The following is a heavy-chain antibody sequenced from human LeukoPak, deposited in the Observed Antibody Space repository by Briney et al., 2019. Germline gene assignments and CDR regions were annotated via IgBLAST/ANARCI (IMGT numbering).Heavy chain of an antibody. D-gene: IGHD6-19*01. CDR1: GFTFSSYS. CDR3: ARDGSGGQGGGYYYYSYMDV. V-gene: IGHV3-48*01. Sequence: GGSLRLSCAASGFTFSSYSMNWVRQAPGKGLEWVSYISSSSSTIYYADSVKGRFTISRDNAKNSLYLQMNSLRAEDSAVYYCARDGSGGQGGGYYYYSYMDVWGKGTTVTVSS. J-gene: IGHJ6*03. CDR2: ISSSSSTI.